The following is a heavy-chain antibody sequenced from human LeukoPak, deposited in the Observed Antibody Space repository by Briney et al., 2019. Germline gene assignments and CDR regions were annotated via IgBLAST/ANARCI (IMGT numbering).Heavy chain of an antibody. CDR2: FCLGRDT. V-gene: IGHV4-38-2*02. D-gene: IGHD1-14*01. J-gene: IGHJ4*02. CDR3: ARWASISREPGGFFDH. CDR1: GDSVTNDFF. Sequence: SETLSLTCTVSGDSVTNDFFWGWVRQPPGKELEWIGSFCLGRDTYYRPSLKSRVTISVDTSKNQFSLNLNSVTAGDTAVYYCARWASISREPGGFFDHWGQGTLVTVSS.